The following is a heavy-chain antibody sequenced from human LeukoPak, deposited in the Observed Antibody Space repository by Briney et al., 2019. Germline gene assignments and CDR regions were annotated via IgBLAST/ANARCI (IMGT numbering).Heavy chain of an antibody. CDR1: GYTFTTSG. Sequence: ASVKVSRKASGYTFTTSGISWVRQAPGQGLEWMGWISAYNGQTNYAQKVQGRVTMTTDTSTKTAYMELRSLGSDDTAVYYCAGVAGFYWNSDSFDYWGQGTQVTVSS. CDR2: ISAYNGQT. J-gene: IGHJ4*02. V-gene: IGHV1-18*01. D-gene: IGHD1-7*01. CDR3: AGVAGFYWNSDSFDY.